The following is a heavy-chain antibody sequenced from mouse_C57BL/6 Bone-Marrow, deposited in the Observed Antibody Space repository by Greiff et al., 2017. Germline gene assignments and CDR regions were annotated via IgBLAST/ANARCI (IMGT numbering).Heavy chain of an antibody. CDR1: GFNIKDDY. V-gene: IGHV14-4*01. J-gene: IGHJ1*03. CDR2: IDPENGDT. Sequence: EVQLQQSGAELVRPGASVKLSCTASGFNIKDDYMHWVKQRPEQGLEWIGWIDPENGDTEYASKFQGKATITADTSSNTAYLQLSSLPSEDTAVYYCTTDYGDVWGTGTTVTVSS. D-gene: IGHD2-4*01. CDR3: TTDYGDV.